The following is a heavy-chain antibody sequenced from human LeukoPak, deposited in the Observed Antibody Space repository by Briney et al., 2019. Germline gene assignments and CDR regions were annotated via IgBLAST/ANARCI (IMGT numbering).Heavy chain of an antibody. D-gene: IGHD3-22*01. J-gene: IGHJ5*02. CDR3: SRDLGQYYDTSDNWFDP. V-gene: IGHV3-74*01. Sequence: GGSLRLSCAASGFTFSNYWMHWVRQAPGKGLVWVSRINSDGINTSYADSVKGRFTISRDNAKNTLNLQMNSLSAEDTAVYYCSRDLGQYYDTSDNWFDPWGQGTLVTVSS. CDR1: GFTFSNYW. CDR2: INSDGINT.